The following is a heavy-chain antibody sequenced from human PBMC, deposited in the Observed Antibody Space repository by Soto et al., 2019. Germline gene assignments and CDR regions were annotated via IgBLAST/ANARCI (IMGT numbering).Heavy chain of an antibody. D-gene: IGHD4-17*01. CDR2: VYYSGTT. J-gene: IGHJ4*02. V-gene: IGHV4-61*01. CDR1: GGSVSHKTYY. CDR3: ARTTAVPNTLRSRYFFDY. Sequence: NPSETLSLTCSVSGGSVSHKTYYWSWIRQPPGKRLEWIGYVYYSGTTNYNPSLKSRVTISVDLSKNQFSLRLSSVTTADTALYYCARTTAVPNTLRSRYFFDYWGQGTLVTSPQ.